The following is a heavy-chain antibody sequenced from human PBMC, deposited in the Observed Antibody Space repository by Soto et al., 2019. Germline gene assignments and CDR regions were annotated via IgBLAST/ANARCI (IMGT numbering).Heavy chain of an antibody. Sequence: ASVKVSCKASGYTFTSYAMHWVRQAPGQRLEWMGWINAGNGNTKYSQKFQGRVTMTRDTSASTAYMELSSLRSEDTAVYYCARDYYGSGSYYNFWGQGTQVTVSS. CDR3: ARDYYGSGSYYNF. V-gene: IGHV1-3*01. D-gene: IGHD3-10*01. CDR2: INAGNGNT. CDR1: GYTFTSYA. J-gene: IGHJ4*02.